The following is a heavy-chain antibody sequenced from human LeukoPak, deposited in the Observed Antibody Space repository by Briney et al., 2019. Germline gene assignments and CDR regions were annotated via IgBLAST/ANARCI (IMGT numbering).Heavy chain of an antibody. CDR3: ARQFRDDYKLGRFDP. CDR2: IYPDDSDT. D-gene: IGHD5-24*01. J-gene: IGHJ5*02. CDR1: GYSSTTYW. V-gene: IGHV5-51*01. Sequence: GGSLKISSKGAGYSSTTYWIGWVRQMPGKGLEWMGIIYPDDSDTRYNPSFQGQVTISADKSISTAYLQWSSLRASDTAIYYCARQFRDDYKLGRFDPWGQGTLVTVSS.